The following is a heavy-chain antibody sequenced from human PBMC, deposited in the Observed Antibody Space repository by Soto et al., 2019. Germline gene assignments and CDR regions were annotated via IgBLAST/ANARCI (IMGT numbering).Heavy chain of an antibody. Sequence: QVQLVQSGAEVKKPGSSVKVSCKASGGTFSSYTISWVRQAPGQGHEWMGRIIPILGIANYAQKFQGRVTITAVKSTSTAYMERSSLRSEVTAVSYCARDGALLWFGGLEGFDPWGQGTLVTVSS. CDR3: ARDGALLWFGGLEGFDP. D-gene: IGHD3-10*01. J-gene: IGHJ5*02. V-gene: IGHV1-69*02. CDR2: IIPILGIA. CDR1: GGTFSSYT.